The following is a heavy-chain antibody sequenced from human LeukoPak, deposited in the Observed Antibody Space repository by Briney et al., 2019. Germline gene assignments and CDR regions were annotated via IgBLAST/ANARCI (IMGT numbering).Heavy chain of an antibody. CDR1: GYTFTSYG. D-gene: IGHD2-2*01. CDR3: ARGLIVVVPAASDAFDI. Sequence: GASVKVSCKASGYTFTSYGISWVRQALGQGLEWMGWISAYNGDTNYAQRLQGRVTMTTDTSTSTAYMELRSLRSDDTAVYYCARGLIVVVPAASDAFDIWGQGTMVTVS. CDR2: ISAYNGDT. J-gene: IGHJ3*02. V-gene: IGHV1-18*01.